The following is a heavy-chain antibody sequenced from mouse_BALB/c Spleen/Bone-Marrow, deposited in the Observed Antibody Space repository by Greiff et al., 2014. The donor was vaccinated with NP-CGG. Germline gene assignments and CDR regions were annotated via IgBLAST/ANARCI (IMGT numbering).Heavy chain of an antibody. Sequence: QVQLKQSGAELVKPGASVKLSCKASGYTFTSYYMYWVKQRPGQGLEWIGGINPSNGGTNFNEKFKSKATLTVDKSSSTAYMQLSSHTSENSAISYGTRGDDYEEEYDHWGQGTLVTVSA. CDR2: INPSNGGT. CDR3: TRGDDYEEEYDH. J-gene: IGHJ3*01. CDR1: GYTFTSYY. D-gene: IGHD2-4*01. V-gene: IGHV1S81*02.